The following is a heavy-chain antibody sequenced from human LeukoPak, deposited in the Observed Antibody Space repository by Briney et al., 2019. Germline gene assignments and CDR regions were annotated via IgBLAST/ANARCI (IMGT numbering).Heavy chain of an antibody. D-gene: IGHD4-23*01. CDR2: IYTSGST. Sequence: PSETLSLTCTVSGGSISSYYWSWIRQPAGKGLEWIGRIYTSGSTNYNPSLKSRVTMSVDTSKNQFSLKLSSVTAADTAVYYCARYGGNHRGVPWGFDYWGQGTLVTVSS. V-gene: IGHV4-4*07. J-gene: IGHJ4*02. CDR3: ARYGGNHRGVPWGFDY. CDR1: GGSISSYY.